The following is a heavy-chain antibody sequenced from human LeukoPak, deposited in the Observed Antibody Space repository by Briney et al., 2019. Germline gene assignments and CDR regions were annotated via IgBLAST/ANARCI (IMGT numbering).Heavy chain of an antibody. J-gene: IGHJ5*02. CDR1: GGTFSSYA. Sequence: GASVKVSCKASGGTFSSYAISWVRQAPGQGLEWMGGIIPIFGTANYAQKFQGRVTITTDESTSTAYMELSSLRSEDTAVYYCARVKRGYSNYEYGTLNNWFDPWGQGTLVTLSS. V-gene: IGHV1-69*05. D-gene: IGHD4-11*01. CDR2: IIPIFGTA. CDR3: ARVKRGYSNYEYGTLNNWFDP.